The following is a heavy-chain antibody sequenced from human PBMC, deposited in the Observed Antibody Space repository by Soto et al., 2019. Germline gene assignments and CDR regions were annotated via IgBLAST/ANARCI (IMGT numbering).Heavy chain of an antibody. CDR3: ARDSRYKWLRMTTVTTYYYYGMGV. V-gene: IGHV1-18*04. D-gene: IGHD4-17*01. CDR1: GGTLSSYG. CDR2: ISAYNGNT. J-gene: IGHJ6*02. Sequence: ASLKVTCKASGGTLSSYGIRWVRQAPGQGLEWMGWISAYNGNTNYAQKLQGRVTMTTDTSTSTAYMELRSLRSDDTAVYYCARDSRYKWLRMTTVTTYYYYGMGVWGQGTTVTVSS.